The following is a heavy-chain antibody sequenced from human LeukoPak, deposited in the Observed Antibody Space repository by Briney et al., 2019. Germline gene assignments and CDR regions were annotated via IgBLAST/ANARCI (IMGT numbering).Heavy chain of an antibody. J-gene: IGHJ4*02. CDR2: IYTSGST. CDR1: GDSISSYY. D-gene: IGHD3-16*01. Sequence: SETLSLTCTVPGDSISSYYWSWIRQPAGKGLEWIGRIYTSGSTNYNPSLKSRVTMSVDTSKNQFSLKLTSVTAADTAVYYCANYGVVLATYGSPSPFVHWGQGTLVTVSS. V-gene: IGHV4-4*07. CDR3: ANYGVVLATYGSPSPFVH.